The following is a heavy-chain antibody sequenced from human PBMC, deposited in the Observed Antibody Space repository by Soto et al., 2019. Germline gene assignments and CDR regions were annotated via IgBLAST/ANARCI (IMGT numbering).Heavy chain of an antibody. Sequence: PSETLSLTCTVSGGSISSYYWSWIRQPPGKGLEWIGYIYYSGSTNYNPSLKSRVTISVDTSKNQFSLKLSSVTAADTAVYYCARGGPGFGELFTSYFDYWGQGTLVTVS. J-gene: IGHJ4*02. CDR1: GGSISSYY. CDR2: IYYSGST. CDR3: ARGGPGFGELFTSYFDY. D-gene: IGHD3-10*01. V-gene: IGHV4-59*01.